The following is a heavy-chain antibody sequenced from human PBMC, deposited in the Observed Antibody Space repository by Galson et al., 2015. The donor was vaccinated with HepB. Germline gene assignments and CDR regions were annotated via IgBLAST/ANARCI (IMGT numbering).Heavy chain of an antibody. CDR3: ATDNILVASTRGWAPADY. J-gene: IGHJ4*02. D-gene: IGHD6-19*01. Sequence: SLRLSCAASGFTFSNAWMSWVRQAPGKGLEWVGHIKTKTDGGTTDYAAPVKGRFTISRDDSKNTLYLQMSSLKTEDTAVYYCATDNILVASTRGWAPADYWGQGTLVTVSS. CDR2: IKTKTDGGTT. CDR1: GFTFSNAW. V-gene: IGHV3-15*01.